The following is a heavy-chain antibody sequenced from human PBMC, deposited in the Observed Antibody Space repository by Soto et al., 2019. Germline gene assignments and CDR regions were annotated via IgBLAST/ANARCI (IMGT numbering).Heavy chain of an antibody. J-gene: IGHJ3*01. CDR2: ISTYTGKT. CDR3: ARDVYSGSGDAFDL. D-gene: IGHD6-6*01. Sequence: QVQLVQSGAEVKKPGASVKVSCKTSGYTLHIYGITWVRQAPGRGLEWMGWISTYTGKTDYAQSLQGRVTMTTDTSTGTADLEVRSLRSDDTAVYFCARDVYSGSGDAFDLWGQGTMVTVSS. CDR1: GYTLHIYG. V-gene: IGHV1-18*01.